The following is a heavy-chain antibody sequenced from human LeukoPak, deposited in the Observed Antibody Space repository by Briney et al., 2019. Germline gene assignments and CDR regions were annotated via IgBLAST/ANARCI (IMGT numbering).Heavy chain of an antibody. CDR1: GFTFSSYA. CDR3: AKAIGYYGGNSWALDY. J-gene: IGHJ4*02. V-gene: IGHV3-23*01. Sequence: GGSLRLSCAASGFTFSSYAMSWVRQAPGKGLEWVSAISGSGGSTYYADSVKGRFTISRDNSKNTLYLQMNSLRAEDTAVYYCAKAIGYYGGNSWALDYWGQGTLVTVSS. CDR2: ISGSGGST. D-gene: IGHD4-23*01.